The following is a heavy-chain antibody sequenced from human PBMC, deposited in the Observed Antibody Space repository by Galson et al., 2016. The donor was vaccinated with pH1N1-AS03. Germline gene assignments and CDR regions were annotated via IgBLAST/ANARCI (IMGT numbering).Heavy chain of an antibody. CDR2: ISFDGNNK. D-gene: IGHD3-10*01. J-gene: IGHJ6*02. Sequence: SLRLSCAASGFTFSTFAMYWVRQAPGKGLEWVALISFDGNNKFYADSLGGRFTISRENSKNTLYLDINSLTTEDTAMYYCATAPGGVNVWGQGTMVTVSS. CDR1: GFTFSTFA. V-gene: IGHV3-30*04. CDR3: ATAPGGVNV.